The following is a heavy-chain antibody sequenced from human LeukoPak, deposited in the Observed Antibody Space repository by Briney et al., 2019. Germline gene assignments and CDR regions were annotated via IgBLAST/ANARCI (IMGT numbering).Heavy chain of an antibody. CDR2: IHYSGIT. CDR3: ARHDTRGGAYDI. D-gene: IGHD3-10*01. J-gene: IGHJ3*02. CDR1: GASISSYY. Sequence: SETLSLTCTVSGASISSYYWRWIRQPPGKGLEYIGYIHYSGITNYNPSLKSRVTISVDTSKNQFSLRLSSVTAADTAVYYCARHDTRGGAYDIWGQGTMVTVSS. V-gene: IGHV4-59*08.